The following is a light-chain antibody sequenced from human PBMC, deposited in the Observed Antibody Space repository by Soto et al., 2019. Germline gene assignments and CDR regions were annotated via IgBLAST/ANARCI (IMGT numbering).Light chain of an antibody. Sequence: DIQMTQSPATLFGSVGGRFTVTCRASHSISNWLAWYQQKPGTAPKVLIYHASNLQSGVPSRFSGSGSGTEFTLTISSLQPDDFATYYCQQYNSYSFGQGTKVDIK. CDR2: HAS. CDR1: HSISNW. CDR3: QQYNSYS. V-gene: IGKV1-5*01. J-gene: IGKJ1*01.